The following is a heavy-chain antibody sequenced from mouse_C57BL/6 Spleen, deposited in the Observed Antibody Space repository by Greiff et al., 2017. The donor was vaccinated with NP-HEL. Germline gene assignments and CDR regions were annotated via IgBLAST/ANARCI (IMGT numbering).Heavy chain of an antibody. V-gene: IGHV5-12*01. D-gene: IGHD2-3*01. CDR2: ISNGGGST. CDR1: GFTFSDYY. CDR3: ARGDGYLDY. Sequence: EVQVVESGGGLVQPGGSLKLSCAASGFTFSDYYMYWVRQTPEKRLEWVAYISNGGGSTYYPDTVKGRFTISRDNAKNTLYLQMSRLKSEDTAMYYCARGDGYLDYWGQGTTLTVSS. J-gene: IGHJ2*01.